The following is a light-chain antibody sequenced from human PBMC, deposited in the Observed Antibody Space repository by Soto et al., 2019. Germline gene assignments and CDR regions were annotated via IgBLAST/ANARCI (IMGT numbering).Light chain of an antibody. Sequence: QAVLTQPPSVSAAPGQKVTISCSGSSSNIGNNYVSWYQQLPGTAPKLLIYDDTKRPSGIPDRFSGSKSGTSATLGITGLQTGDEADYYCGTWYSSLSAYVFGTGTQLTVL. CDR1: SSNIGNNY. J-gene: IGLJ1*01. CDR3: GTWYSSLSAYV. CDR2: DDT. V-gene: IGLV1-51*01.